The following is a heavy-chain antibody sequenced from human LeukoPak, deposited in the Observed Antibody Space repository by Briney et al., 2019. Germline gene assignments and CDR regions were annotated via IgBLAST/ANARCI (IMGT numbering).Heavy chain of an antibody. CDR1: GFTFSSYA. J-gene: IGHJ6*02. CDR2: ISESGANT. D-gene: IGHD2-15*01. Sequence: PGGSLRLSCAASGFTFSSYAVSWVRQAPGKGLEWVSTISESGANTHYAASVKGRFTISRDDSKNTLYVQMNSLRVEDTAIYYCTIQCSGSSCRLPGVWGQGTTVTVSS. V-gene: IGHV3-23*01. CDR3: TIQCSGSSCRLPGV.